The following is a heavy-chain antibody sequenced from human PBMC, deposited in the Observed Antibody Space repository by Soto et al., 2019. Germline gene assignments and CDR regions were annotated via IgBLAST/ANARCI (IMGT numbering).Heavy chain of an antibody. CDR2: ISSSSSYI. Sequence: GGSLRLSCAASGFTFSSYSMNWVRQAPGKGLEWVSSISSSSSYIYYADSVKGRFTISRDNAKNSLYLQMNSLRAEDTAVYYCARVPGYCSGGSCPQYFDYWGQGTLVTVSS. CDR1: GFTFSSYS. V-gene: IGHV3-21*01. D-gene: IGHD2-15*01. J-gene: IGHJ4*02. CDR3: ARVPGYCSGGSCPQYFDY.